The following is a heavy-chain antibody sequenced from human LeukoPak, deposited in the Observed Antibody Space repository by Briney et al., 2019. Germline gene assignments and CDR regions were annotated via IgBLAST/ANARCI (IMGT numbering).Heavy chain of an antibody. J-gene: IGHJ6*02. V-gene: IGHV1-2*04. CDR1: GYTFTGYY. CDR3: AREAAAGTGESKGGYYYGMDV. D-gene: IGHD6-13*01. CDR2: INPNSGAT. Sequence: ASVKVSCKASGYTFTGYYTHWVRQAPGQGLEWMGWINPNSGATNFAQKFRAWVTMTRDTSISTAFMELSRLRSDDTAVYYCAREAAAGTGESKGGYYYGMDVWGQGTTVTVSS.